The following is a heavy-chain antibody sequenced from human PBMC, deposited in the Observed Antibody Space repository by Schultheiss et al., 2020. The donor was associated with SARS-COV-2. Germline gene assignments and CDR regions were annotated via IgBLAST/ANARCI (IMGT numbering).Heavy chain of an antibody. CDR3: ASLWGSYGLTDY. V-gene: IGHV4-39*01. D-gene: IGHD3-16*01. CDR2: IYYSGST. J-gene: IGHJ4*02. CDR1: GGSISSSSYY. Sequence: SETLSLTCTVSGGSISSSSYYWGWIRQPPGKGLEWIGSIYYSGSTYYNPSLKSRVTISVDTSKNQFSLKLSSVTAADTAVYYCASLWGSYGLTDYWGQGTLVTVSS.